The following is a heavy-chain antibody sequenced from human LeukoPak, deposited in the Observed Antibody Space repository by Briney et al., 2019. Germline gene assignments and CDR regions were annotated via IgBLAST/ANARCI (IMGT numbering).Heavy chain of an antibody. D-gene: IGHD3-10*01. CDR1: GGSISSYY. J-gene: IGHJ4*02. CDR3: ARQPSGERFGELTGFYFDY. Sequence: SETLSLTCTVSGGSISSYYWSWIRQPSGKGLEWIGYIYYSGSTNYNPSLKSRVTISVDTSKNQFSLKLSSVTAADTAVYYCARQPSGERFGELTGFYFDYWGQGTLVTVSS. CDR2: IYYSGST. V-gene: IGHV4-59*08.